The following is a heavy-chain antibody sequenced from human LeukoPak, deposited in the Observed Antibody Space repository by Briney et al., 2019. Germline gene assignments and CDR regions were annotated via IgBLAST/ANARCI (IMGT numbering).Heavy chain of an antibody. Sequence: GGSLRLSCAASGFTFSSYGMHWVRQAPGKGLEWVAVISYDGSNKYYADSVKGRSTISIDNSKNTLYLQMNSLGAEDTAVYYCAKMCSGGSCYFDYWGQGTLVTVSS. V-gene: IGHV3-30*18. CDR1: GFTFSSYG. D-gene: IGHD2-15*01. CDR3: AKMCSGGSCYFDY. J-gene: IGHJ4*02. CDR2: ISYDGSNK.